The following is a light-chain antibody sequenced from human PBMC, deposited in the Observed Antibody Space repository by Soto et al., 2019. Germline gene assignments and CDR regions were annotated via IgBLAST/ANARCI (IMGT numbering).Light chain of an antibody. V-gene: IGKV3-20*01. J-gene: IGKJ1*01. Sequence: DIVLTQSPGTLSLSPGESATLSCRASQSVSSSYLAWYQQKPGQAPRLLIYGASSRATGIPDRFSGSGSGTDFTLTISRLEPEDFAVYYCQQYGRSPGWTFGQGTKVDIK. CDR2: GAS. CDR1: QSVSSSY. CDR3: QQYGRSPGWT.